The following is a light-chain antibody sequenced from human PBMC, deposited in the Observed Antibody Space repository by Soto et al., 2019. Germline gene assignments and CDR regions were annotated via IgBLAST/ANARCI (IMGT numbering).Light chain of an antibody. CDR3: AAWDDSLSGWV. V-gene: IGLV1-47*02. J-gene: IGLJ3*02. CDR1: SSNIGTNF. CDR2: SNA. Sequence: QPVLTQPPSASGTPGQRVTISCSGSSSNIGTNFVYWYQQLPGTAPELLIFSNAQRPSGVPDRFSGSRSGTSASLAISGLRSEDEADYYCAAWDDSLSGWVFGGGTKVTVL.